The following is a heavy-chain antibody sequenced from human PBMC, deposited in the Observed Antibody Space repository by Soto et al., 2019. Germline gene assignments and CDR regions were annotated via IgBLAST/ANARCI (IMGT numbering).Heavy chain of an antibody. D-gene: IGHD3-9*01. CDR2: ISPTGNT. CDR1: TCYA. V-gene: IGHV3-23*01. CDR3: AKDPSTGHADL. Sequence: PGGSLRLSCPALTCYAISWVRRGPGKGLEWISTISPTGNTHYADSVEGRFTISRDDSKNTFYLQMNNLRADDTGVYYCAKDPSTGHADLWGQGTLVTVSS. J-gene: IGHJ5*02.